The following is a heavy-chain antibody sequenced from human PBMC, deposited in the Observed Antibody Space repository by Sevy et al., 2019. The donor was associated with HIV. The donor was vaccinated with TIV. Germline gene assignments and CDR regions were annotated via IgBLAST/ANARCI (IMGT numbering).Heavy chain of an antibody. CDR2: IRPDGSDK. V-gene: IGHV3-7*01. Sequence: GGSLRLSCVASGFTFSPYWMTWVRQAPGKGLEWVANIRPDGSDKYYVESVKGRFTISRDNAKNSLYLQMNSLRADDTAMYYCARGVGLDCWGQGALVTVSS. CDR3: ARGVGLDC. CDR1: GFTFSPYW. J-gene: IGHJ4*02. D-gene: IGHD1-26*01.